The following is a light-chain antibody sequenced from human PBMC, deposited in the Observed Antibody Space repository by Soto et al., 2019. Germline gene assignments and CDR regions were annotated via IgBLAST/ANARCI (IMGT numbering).Light chain of an antibody. Sequence: HLVLTQSPSASASLGASVKLTCTLSSWHSSYAIAWHQQQPEKGPRYLMKLNSDGSHSKGDGIPDRFSGSSSGAERYLTISSLQSEDEADYYCQTWGTGPRVVFGGGTKVTVL. CDR1: SWHSSYA. CDR2: LNSDGSH. J-gene: IGLJ2*01. CDR3: QTWGTGPRVV. V-gene: IGLV4-69*01.